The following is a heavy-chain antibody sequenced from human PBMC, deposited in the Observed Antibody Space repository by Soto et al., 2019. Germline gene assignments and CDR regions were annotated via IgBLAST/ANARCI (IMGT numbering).Heavy chain of an antibody. Sequence: EVQLVESGGGLVQPGGSLKLSCAASGFIFSGSAVHWVRQASGKGLEWVGRILSKAGNYATAYPASMKGRFTISRDDSENTAFLPMNRLKTEDTAVYYCIRGGSPYYYDYWGQGPLVAVSS. CDR3: IRGGSPYYYDY. J-gene: IGHJ4*02. CDR2: ILSKAGNYAT. CDR1: GFIFSGSA. V-gene: IGHV3-73*01.